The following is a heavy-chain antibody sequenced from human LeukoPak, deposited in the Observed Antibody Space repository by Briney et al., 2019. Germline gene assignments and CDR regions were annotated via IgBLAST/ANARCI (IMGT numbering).Heavy chain of an antibody. D-gene: IGHD3-3*01. CDR2: LSGSGAGT. CDR3: ASVQWSYDLWYYYCYMDV. CDR1: GFTFSDYA. J-gene: IGHJ6*03. V-gene: IGHV3-23*01. Sequence: GGSLRLSCAASGFTFSDYALGWVRQAPGRGLEGVATLSGSGAGTYYSDSVQGRFTISRDNSKRTLFLQMNSLRAEDTAVYYCASVQWSYDLWYYYCYMDVWGKGTTVTVSS.